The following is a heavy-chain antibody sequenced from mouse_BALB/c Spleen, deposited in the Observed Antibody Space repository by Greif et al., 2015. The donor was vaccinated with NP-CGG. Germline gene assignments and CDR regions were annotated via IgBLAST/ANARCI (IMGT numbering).Heavy chain of an antibody. Sequence: VQLQQSGPSLVKPSQTLSLTCSVTGDSITSGYWNWIRKFPGNKLEYMGYISYSGGTYYNPSLKSRISITRDTSKNQYYLQLNSVTTEDTATYYCARFPYGNYAMDYWGQGTSVTVSS. CDR2: ISYSGGT. D-gene: IGHD2-1*01. CDR3: ARFPYGNYAMDY. V-gene: IGHV3-8*02. CDR1: GDSITSGY. J-gene: IGHJ4*01.